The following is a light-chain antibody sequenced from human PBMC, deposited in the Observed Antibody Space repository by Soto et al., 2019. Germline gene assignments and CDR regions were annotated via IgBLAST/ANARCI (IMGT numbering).Light chain of an antibody. CDR1: QSISTY. J-gene: IGKJ5*01. CDR2: GAS. V-gene: IGKV1-39*01. CDR3: QQSYSRLIS. Sequence: DIQMTQSPSSLSASVGDRVTITCRASQSISTYLNWYQQKPGKAPKFLIYGASSLQSGVPSRFSGSGSGTDFTLTISSLQPEDFATYYCQQSYSRLISFGQGTRLEIK.